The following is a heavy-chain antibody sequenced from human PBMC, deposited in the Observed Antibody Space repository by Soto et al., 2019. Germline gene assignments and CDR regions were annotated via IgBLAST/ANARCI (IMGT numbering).Heavy chain of an antibody. V-gene: IGHV4-31*03. Sequence: SETLSLTCTVSGGSISSGGYYWSWIRQHPGKGLEWIGYIYYSGSTYYNPSLKSRVTISVDTSKNQFSLKLSSVTAADTAVYYCARGYSSFPYYMDVWGKGTTVTVSS. CDR1: GGSISSGGYY. J-gene: IGHJ6*03. CDR3: ARGYSSFPYYMDV. CDR2: IYYSGST. D-gene: IGHD6-13*01.